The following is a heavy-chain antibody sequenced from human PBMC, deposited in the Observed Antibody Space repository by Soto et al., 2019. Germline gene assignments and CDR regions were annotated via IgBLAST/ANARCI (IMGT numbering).Heavy chain of an antibody. CDR3: ATVGGVVVPAAMMGNEDYYYYGMDV. CDR1: GYTLTELS. Sequence: ASVKVSCKVSGYTLTELSMHWVRQAPGKGLEWMGGFDPEDGETIYAQKFQGRVTMTEDTSTDKAYMELSSLRSEETAVYYCATVGGVVVPAAMMGNEDYYYYGMDVWGQGTTVTVSS. D-gene: IGHD2-2*01. J-gene: IGHJ6*02. CDR2: FDPEDGET. V-gene: IGHV1-24*01.